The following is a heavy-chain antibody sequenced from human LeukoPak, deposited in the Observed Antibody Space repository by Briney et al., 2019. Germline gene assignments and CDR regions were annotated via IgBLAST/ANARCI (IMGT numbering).Heavy chain of an antibody. CDR1: GFTFSSYS. J-gene: IGHJ4*02. V-gene: IGHV3-21*01. Sequence: GGSLRLSCAASGFTFSSYSMNWVRQAPGKGLEWVSSISSSSSYIYYADSVEGRFTISRDNAKNSLYPQMNSLRAEDTAVYYCAREKEVNDYFDYWGQGTLVTVSS. CDR3: AREKEVNDYFDY. D-gene: IGHD2-8*01. CDR2: ISSSSSYI.